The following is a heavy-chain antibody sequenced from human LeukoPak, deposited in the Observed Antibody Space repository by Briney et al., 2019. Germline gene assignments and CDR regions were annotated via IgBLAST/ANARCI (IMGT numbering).Heavy chain of an antibody. D-gene: IGHD3-22*01. CDR2: IIPILGIA. CDR3: ARAWWGDYYDSSGYPDY. V-gene: IGHV1-69*04. CDR1: GGTFSSYA. J-gene: IGHJ4*02. Sequence: SVKVSCKASGGTFSSYAISWVRQAPGQGLEWMGRIIPILGIANYAQKFQGRVTITADKSTSTAYMELSSLRSEDTAMYYCARAWWGDYYDSSGYPDYWGQGTLVTVSS.